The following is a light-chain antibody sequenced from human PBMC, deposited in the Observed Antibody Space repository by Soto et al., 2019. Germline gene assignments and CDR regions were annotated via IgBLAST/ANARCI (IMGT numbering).Light chain of an antibody. V-gene: IGLV2-14*01. CDR3: CSYAGSSTPYV. CDR2: EVS. Sequence: QSVLTQPASVSGSPGQSITISCAGTSSDIGGYNYVSWYQQHPGKAPKVMIYEVSNRPSGVSNRFSGSKSGNTASLTISGLQAEDEADYYCCSYAGSSTPYVFGTGTKVTVL. CDR1: SSDIGGYNY. J-gene: IGLJ1*01.